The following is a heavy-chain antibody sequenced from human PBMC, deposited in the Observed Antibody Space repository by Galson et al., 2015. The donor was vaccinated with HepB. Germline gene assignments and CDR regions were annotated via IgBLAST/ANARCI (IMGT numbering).Heavy chain of an antibody. CDR2: IYPGDSDT. CDR3: ARGVRYSGYDSHLVWFGP. V-gene: IGHV5-51*01. Sequence: QSGAEVKKPGESLKISCKGSGYSFTSYWIAWVRQMPGKGLEWMGIIYPGDSDTRYSPSFQGQVTISADKSVSSAYLQWSSLKASDTAIYYCARGVRYSGYDSHLVWFGPWGQGTLVTVSS. D-gene: IGHD5-12*01. CDR1: GYSFTSYW. J-gene: IGHJ5*02.